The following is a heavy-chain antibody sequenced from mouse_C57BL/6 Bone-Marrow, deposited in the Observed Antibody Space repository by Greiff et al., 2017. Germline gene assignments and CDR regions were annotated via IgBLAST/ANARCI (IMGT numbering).Heavy chain of an antibody. J-gene: IGHJ1*03. D-gene: IGHD1-1*01. Sequence: QVQLQQSGAELARPGASVKMSCKASGYTFTSYTMHWVKQRPGQGLEWIGYINPSSGYTKYNQKFKDKATLTADKSSSTAYMQLSSLTSEDSAVYYCARGAITTVVADWYFDVWGTGTTVTVSS. CDR3: ARGAITTVVADWYFDV. V-gene: IGHV1-4*01. CDR1: GYTFTSYT. CDR2: INPSSGYT.